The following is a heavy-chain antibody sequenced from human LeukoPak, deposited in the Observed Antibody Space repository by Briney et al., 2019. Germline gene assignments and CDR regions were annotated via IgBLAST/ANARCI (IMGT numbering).Heavy chain of an antibody. CDR3: VSYY. Sequence: YMXXXRQAPGKGLQWVSIIYPDGSTFYSNSVKGRFTASRDNSENTLYLQMNSLRVEDTAMYYCVSYYWGQGTLATVSS. D-gene: IGHD3-10*01. V-gene: IGHV3-53*01. J-gene: IGHJ1*01. CDR2: IYPDGST. CDR1: Y.